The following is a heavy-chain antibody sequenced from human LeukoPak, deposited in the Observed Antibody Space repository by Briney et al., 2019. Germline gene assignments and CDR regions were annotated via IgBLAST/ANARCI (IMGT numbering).Heavy chain of an antibody. J-gene: IGHJ4*02. CDR2: ISSSNSYI. CDR1: GFTFSSYG. D-gene: IGHD3-10*01. V-gene: IGHV3-21*01. Sequence: GGSLRLSCAASGFTFSSYGMHWVRQAPGKGLEWVSSISSSNSYIYYADSVKGRFTISRDNAKNSLFLQMNSLRAEDTAVYYCARDRGWFGELLPDYWGQGTLVTVSS. CDR3: ARDRGWFGELLPDY.